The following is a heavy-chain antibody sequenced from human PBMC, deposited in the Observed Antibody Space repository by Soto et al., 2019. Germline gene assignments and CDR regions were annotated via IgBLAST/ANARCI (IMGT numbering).Heavy chain of an antibody. Sequence: QVQLVQSGAEVTKPGASVKVSCKASGYTFTSYYMHWVRQAPGQGLEWMGIINPSGGSTSYAQKFQGRVTMTRDTSTSTVYMELSSLGSEDTAVYYCARDLGYSSSSAAGGFDPWGQGTLVTVSS. CDR3: ARDLGYSSSSAAGGFDP. J-gene: IGHJ5*02. D-gene: IGHD6-6*01. CDR1: GYTFTSYY. V-gene: IGHV1-46*01. CDR2: INPSGGST.